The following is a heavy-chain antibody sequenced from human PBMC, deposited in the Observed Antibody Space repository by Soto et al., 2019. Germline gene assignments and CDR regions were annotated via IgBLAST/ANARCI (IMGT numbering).Heavy chain of an antibody. CDR2: ISSGSSNI. Sequence: PGGSLRLSCAASGFTFSSYAMSWVRQAPGKGLEWVSAISSGSSNIYYADSVKGRFTVSRDNAKNTLYLQMNSLRAEDTAIYYCARGYCRGGTCHSSDYWGQGSLVTVSS. V-gene: IGHV3-21*01. D-gene: IGHD2-15*01. CDR3: ARGYCRGGTCHSSDY. CDR1: GFTFSSYA. J-gene: IGHJ4*02.